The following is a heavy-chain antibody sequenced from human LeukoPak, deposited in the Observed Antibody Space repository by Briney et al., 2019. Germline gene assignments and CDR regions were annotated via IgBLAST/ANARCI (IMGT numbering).Heavy chain of an antibody. D-gene: IGHD2-15*01. CDR3: VRDRYCSSGACYSDY. CDR2: IKQDGSEK. J-gene: IGHJ4*02. V-gene: IGHV3-7*01. Sequence: GGSLRLSCAASGMTFSTYWMSWVRQAPGKGLEWVANIKQDGSEKDYVDSVEGRFTISRDNAKNSLSLQLNSLRAEDTAIYYCVRDRYCSSGACYSDYWGQGTLVTVSS. CDR1: GMTFSTYW.